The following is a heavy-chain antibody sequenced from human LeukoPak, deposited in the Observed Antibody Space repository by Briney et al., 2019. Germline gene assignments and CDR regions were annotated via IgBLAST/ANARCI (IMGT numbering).Heavy chain of an antibody. D-gene: IGHD3-10*01. V-gene: IGHV4-34*01. CDR2: INHSGST. Sequence: SETLSLTCAVYGGSFSGYYWSWIRQPPGKGLEWIGEINHSGSTNYNPSLKSRVTISVDTSKNQFSLKLSSVTAADTAVYYCARERITMVRGVIITGGFDYWGQGTLVTVSS. CDR1: GGSFSGYY. CDR3: ARERITMVRGVIITGGFDY. J-gene: IGHJ4*02.